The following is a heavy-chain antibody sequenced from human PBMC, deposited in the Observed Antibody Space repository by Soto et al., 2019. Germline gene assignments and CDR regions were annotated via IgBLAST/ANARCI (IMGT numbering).Heavy chain of an antibody. CDR3: TRDSSHFTPGGY. Sequence: EVHLVESGGGLVKPGGSLRLSCVASGFSFSGESMNWVRQPPGKGLEWVATIGWNSEALHYADSVKGRFTVSRDNTKNSLYLQMNSLRDEDTAVYYCTRDSSHFTPGGYWGQGTLVTASS. V-gene: IGHV3-21*01. CDR1: GFSFSGES. CDR2: IGWNSEAL. D-gene: IGHD2-2*01. J-gene: IGHJ4*02.